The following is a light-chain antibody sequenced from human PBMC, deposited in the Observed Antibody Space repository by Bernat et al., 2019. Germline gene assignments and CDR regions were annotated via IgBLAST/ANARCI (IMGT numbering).Light chain of an antibody. Sequence: DIQMTQSPSSVSASVGDRVTITCRASHDIYNYLAWYQRKPGKVPHLLIYAASSLQGGVPSRFRGSASGSNYTLTITSLQPEDLATYYCQQTYTFPLTFGGGTKVEIK. CDR1: HDIYNY. V-gene: IGKV1-12*01. J-gene: IGKJ4*01. CDR3: QQTYTFPLT. CDR2: AAS.